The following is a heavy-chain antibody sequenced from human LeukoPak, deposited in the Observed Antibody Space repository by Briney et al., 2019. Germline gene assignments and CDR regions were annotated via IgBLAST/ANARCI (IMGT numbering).Heavy chain of an antibody. Sequence: GGSLRLSCAASGFTFSSYSMNWVRQAPGKGLEWVSSISSSSSYIYYADSVKGRFTISRDNAKNSLYLQMNSLRAEDTAVYYCARTAYCSSTSCYLWDYWGQGTLVTVSS. J-gene: IGHJ4*02. CDR3: ARTAYCSSTSCYLWDY. V-gene: IGHV3-21*01. D-gene: IGHD2-2*01. CDR1: GFTFSSYS. CDR2: ISSSSSYI.